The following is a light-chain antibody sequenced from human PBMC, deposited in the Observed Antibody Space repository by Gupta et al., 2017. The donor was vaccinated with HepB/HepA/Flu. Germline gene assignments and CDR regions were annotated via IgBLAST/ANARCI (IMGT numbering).Light chain of an antibody. CDR1: QSVSSY. V-gene: IGKV3-11*01. Sequence: EIVLTQSPATLSLSTGERATRSCRASQSVSSYLAWYQQKPGQAPRLLIYDASNRATGIPARFSGSGSGTDFTLTISSLEPEDFAVYYCQQRSNWPPYTFGQGTRLEIK. CDR3: QQRSNWPPYT. J-gene: IGKJ2*01. CDR2: DAS.